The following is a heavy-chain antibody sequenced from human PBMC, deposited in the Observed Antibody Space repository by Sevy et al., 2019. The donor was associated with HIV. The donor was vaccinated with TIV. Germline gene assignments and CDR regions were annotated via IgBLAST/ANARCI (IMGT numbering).Heavy chain of an antibody. Sequence: GGSLRLSCAASGFTFEDSAMHWVRQAPGKGLEWVSGISWNRATRGYADSVKGRFTISRDNAKNSLYLQMNSLRTEDTALYYCAKDTSRVVAGTGYFDYWGQGTLVTVSS. V-gene: IGHV3-9*01. CDR2: ISWNRATR. CDR1: GFTFEDSA. J-gene: IGHJ4*02. D-gene: IGHD6-19*01. CDR3: AKDTSRVVAGTGYFDY.